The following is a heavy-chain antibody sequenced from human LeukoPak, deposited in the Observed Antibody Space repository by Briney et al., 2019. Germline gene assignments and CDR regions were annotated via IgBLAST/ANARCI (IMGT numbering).Heavy chain of an antibody. V-gene: IGHV4-31*03. CDR2: IYYSGTT. CDR1: GGSISSGGYY. D-gene: IGHD4-11*01. Sequence: PSETLSLTCTASGGSISSGGYYWSWIRQHPGKGLEWIGYIYYSGTTYYNPSLQGRVTISVDTSKNQFSLKLSSVTAADTAVYYCARVGATVRDFEYWGQGTLVTVSS. J-gene: IGHJ4*02. CDR3: ARVGATVRDFEY.